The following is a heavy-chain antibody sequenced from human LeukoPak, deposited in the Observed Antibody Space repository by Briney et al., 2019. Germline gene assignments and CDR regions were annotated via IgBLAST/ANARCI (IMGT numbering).Heavy chain of an antibody. CDR1: GGTFSSYA. CDR2: IIPIFGTA. V-gene: IGHV1-69*05. J-gene: IGHJ4*02. Sequence: SVKVSCKASGGTFSSYAISWVRQAPGQGLEWMGRIIPIFGTANYAQKFQGRVIMTTDTSTSTAYMELRSLRSDDTAVYYCARDGSSSSFDYWGQGTLVTVSS. D-gene: IGHD6-6*01. CDR3: ARDGSSSSFDY.